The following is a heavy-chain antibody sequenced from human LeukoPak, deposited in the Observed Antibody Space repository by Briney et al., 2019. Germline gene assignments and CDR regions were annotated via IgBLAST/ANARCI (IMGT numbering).Heavy chain of an antibody. Sequence: GGSLRLSCAASGFTFSSYAMTWARQAPVKGLEWVSAISGDGTRTYYADSVKGRFTISRDNSKNTLYLEMSSLRVEDTAIYYCAKWPEGAMDYFDYWGQGTLVTVSS. J-gene: IGHJ4*02. CDR1: GFTFSSYA. D-gene: IGHD3-16*01. V-gene: IGHV3-23*01. CDR2: ISGDGTRT. CDR3: AKWPEGAMDYFDY.